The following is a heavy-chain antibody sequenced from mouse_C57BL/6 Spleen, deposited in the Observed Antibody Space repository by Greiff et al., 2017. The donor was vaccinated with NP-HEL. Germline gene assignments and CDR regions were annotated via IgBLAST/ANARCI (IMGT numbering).Heavy chain of an antibody. D-gene: IGHD1-1*01. J-gene: IGHJ1*03. CDR2: IDPEDGDT. V-gene: IGHV14-1*01. CDR1: GFNIKDYY. CDR3: TTEYYGSYWYFGV. Sequence: EVQLQQSGAELVRPGASVKLSCTASGFNIKDYYMHWVKQRPEQGLEWIGRIDPEDGDTAYAPKFQGKATMTSDTSSNTAYLQLSSLTSEDTAVYYCTTEYYGSYWYFGVWGTGTTVTVSS.